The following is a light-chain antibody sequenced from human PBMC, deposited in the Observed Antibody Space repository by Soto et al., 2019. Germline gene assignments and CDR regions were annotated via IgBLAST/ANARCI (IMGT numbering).Light chain of an antibody. CDR1: QSVSYN. V-gene: IGKV3-15*01. CDR3: QQYKNWPPLT. J-gene: IGKJ4*01. Sequence: EIVMTQSPATLSVSPGETATLSCRASQSVSYNLAWYQQKPGQGPRLLIYGAFTRATGIPARFSGSGSGTEFTLTISSLQSEDFALYYCQQYKNWPPLTFGGGTKEEIK. CDR2: GAF.